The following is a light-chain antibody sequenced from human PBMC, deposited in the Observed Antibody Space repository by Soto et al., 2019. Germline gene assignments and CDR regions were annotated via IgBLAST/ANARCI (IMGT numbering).Light chain of an antibody. CDR1: QSLTSSH. V-gene: IGKV3-20*01. Sequence: DILLTHSPHALSLSPPETAPLSSIASQSLTSSHLAWYQQRPGQAPRLLIYGVSSRATGIPDRFSGSGSGTDFTLTITRLEPEDFAVYYCQHYGYSPWTFGQGTKV. CDR2: GVS. J-gene: IGKJ1*01. CDR3: QHYGYSPWT.